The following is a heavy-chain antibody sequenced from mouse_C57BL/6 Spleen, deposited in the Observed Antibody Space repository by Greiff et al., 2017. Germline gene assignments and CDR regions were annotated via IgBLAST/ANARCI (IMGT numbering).Heavy chain of an antibody. CDR2: IDPENGDT. D-gene: IGHD2-1*01. CDR1: GFNIKDDY. Sequence: DVQLQESGAELVRPGASVKLSCTASGFNIKDDYMHWVKQRPEQGLEWIGWIDPENGDTEYASKFQGKATITADTSSNTAYLQLSSLTSEDTAVYYCTTLRGNYDYWGQGTTLTVSS. CDR3: TTLRGNYDY. V-gene: IGHV14-4*01. J-gene: IGHJ2*01.